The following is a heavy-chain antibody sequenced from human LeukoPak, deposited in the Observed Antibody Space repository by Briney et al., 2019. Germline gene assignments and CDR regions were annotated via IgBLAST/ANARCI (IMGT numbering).Heavy chain of an antibody. CDR2: IWYDGSNK. CDR3: ARGAVDSSGYYPAYYFDY. V-gene: IGHV3-33*01. D-gene: IGHD3-22*01. Sequence: GGSLRLSCAASGFTFSSYGMHWVRQAPGKGLEWVAVIWYDGSNKYYADSVKGRLTISRDNSKNTLYLQMNSLRAGDTAVYYCARGAVDSSGYYPAYYFDYWGQGTLVTVSS. J-gene: IGHJ4*02. CDR1: GFTFSSYG.